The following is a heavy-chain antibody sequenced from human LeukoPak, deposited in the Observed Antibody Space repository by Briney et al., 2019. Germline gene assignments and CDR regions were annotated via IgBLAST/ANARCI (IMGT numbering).Heavy chain of an antibody. J-gene: IGHJ6*03. CDR2: IIPFFDVV. CDR1: GGTFRKYA. CDR3: ARDKGVYITGTGYYYYMDV. Sequence: GASVKVSCKASGGTFRKYAIFWVRQAPGQGLEWMGGIIPFFDVVHSAQRFQDRVTITADESTSTAYMELSSLRSEDTAVYYCARDKGVYITGTGYYYYMDVWGKGTTVTVSS. V-gene: IGHV1-69*13. D-gene: IGHD1-20*01.